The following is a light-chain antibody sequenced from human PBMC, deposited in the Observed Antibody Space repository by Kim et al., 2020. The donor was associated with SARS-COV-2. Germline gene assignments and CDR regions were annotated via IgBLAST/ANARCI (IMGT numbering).Light chain of an antibody. V-gene: IGKV3-20*01. J-gene: IGKJ2*01. Sequence: LSDRQTSTPPGRASQNVAILFVAGYQQERGRAPGLLLYGVSSRATGIPYRFSGSGSGTDLTLTISGLEPEDFAVYYCQQYGSSPYTFGQGTKLEI. CDR3: QQYGSSPYT. CDR2: GVS. CDR1: QNVAILF.